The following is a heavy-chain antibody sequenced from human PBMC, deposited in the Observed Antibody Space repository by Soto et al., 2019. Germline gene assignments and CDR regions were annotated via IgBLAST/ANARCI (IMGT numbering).Heavy chain of an antibody. Sequence: QVQLQESGPGLVKPSQTLSLTCTVSGGSISSGGYYWSWIRQHPGKGLEWIGYIYYSGSTYYNPSLKSRVSISVNTAKNQFSLKLGSVTAADTAVYYCARDRGGGSNWFDPWGQGTLVTVSS. CDR3: ARDRGGGSNWFDP. D-gene: IGHD3-16*01. J-gene: IGHJ5*02. CDR2: IYYSGST. V-gene: IGHV4-31*03. CDR1: GGSISSGGYY.